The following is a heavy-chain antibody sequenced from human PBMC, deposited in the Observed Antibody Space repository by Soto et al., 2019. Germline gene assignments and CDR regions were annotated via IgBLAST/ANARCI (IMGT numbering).Heavy chain of an antibody. CDR2: ISSSSSTI. CDR3: ARDVDRTSHLNWFDP. D-gene: IGHD5-12*01. CDR1: GFTFSSYS. V-gene: IGHV3-48*01. Sequence: PGGSLRLSCAASGFTFSSYSMNWVRQAPGKGLEWVSYISSSSSTIYYADSVKGRFTISRDNAKNSLYLQMNSLRAEDTAVYYCARDVDRTSHLNWFDPWGQGVMVTVSS. J-gene: IGHJ5*02.